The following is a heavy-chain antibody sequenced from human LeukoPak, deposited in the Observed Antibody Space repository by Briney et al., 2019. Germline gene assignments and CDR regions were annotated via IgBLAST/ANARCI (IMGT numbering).Heavy chain of an antibody. J-gene: IGHJ5*02. V-gene: IGHV3-74*01. CDR3: AREEGAYGGSNWFDP. D-gene: IGHD4-23*01. CDR2: INSDGSST. CDR1: GFTFSSYW. Sequence: GGSLRLSCAASGFTFSSYWMHWVRQAPGKGLVWVLRINSDGSSTSYADSVKGRFTISRDNAKNTLYLQMNSLRAEDTAVYYCAREEGAYGGSNWFDPWGQGTLVTVSS.